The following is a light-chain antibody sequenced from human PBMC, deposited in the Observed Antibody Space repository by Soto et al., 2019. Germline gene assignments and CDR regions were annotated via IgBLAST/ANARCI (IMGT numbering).Light chain of an antibody. CDR3: QQSYTTPRT. Sequence: DIQMTQSPSSLSASVGDEVTITCRASQTINNCLNWYQQKPGKAPKLLIYAASNLQSKVPSRFSASGSGEDFTLTISSLQPDDFATYFCQQSYTTPRTFGQGTKVEIK. J-gene: IGKJ1*01. V-gene: IGKV1-39*01. CDR2: AAS. CDR1: QTINNC.